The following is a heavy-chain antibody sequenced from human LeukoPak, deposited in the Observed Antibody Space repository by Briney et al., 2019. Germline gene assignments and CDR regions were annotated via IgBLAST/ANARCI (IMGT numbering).Heavy chain of an antibody. D-gene: IGHD6-6*01. CDR2: IYSGGST. V-gene: IGHV3-66*02. CDR1: GFTFGDYA. CDR3: ARVAARNFDY. Sequence: GRSLRLSCTASGFTFGDYAMSWFRQAPGKGLEWVSVIYSGGSTYYADSVKGRFTISRDNSKNTLYLQMNSLRAEDMAVYYCARVAARNFDYWGQGTLVTVSS. J-gene: IGHJ4*02.